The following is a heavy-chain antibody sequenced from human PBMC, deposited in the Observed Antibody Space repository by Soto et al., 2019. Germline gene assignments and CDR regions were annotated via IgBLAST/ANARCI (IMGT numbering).Heavy chain of an antibody. V-gene: IGHV1-24*01. Sequence: ASVKVSCKVSGYTLTELSMHWVRQAPGKGLEWMGGFDPEDGETIYAQKFQGRVTMTEDTSTDTAYMELSSLRSEDTAVYYCATATLWGSGSYPFDYWGQGTLVTVSS. J-gene: IGHJ4*02. CDR2: FDPEDGET. D-gene: IGHD3-10*01. CDR1: GYTLTELS. CDR3: ATATLWGSGSYPFDY.